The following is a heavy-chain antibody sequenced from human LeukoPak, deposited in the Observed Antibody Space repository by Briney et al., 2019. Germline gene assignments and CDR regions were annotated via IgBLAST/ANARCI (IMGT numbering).Heavy chain of an antibody. J-gene: IGHJ6*02. CDR1: GDSVSSNSAA. Sequence: SQTLSLTCAISGDSVSSNSAAWNWIRQSPSRGLEWLGRTYYRSKWYNDYAVSVKSRITINPDTSKNQFSLQLNSVTPEDTAVYYCARVGDYVEDYYYYGMDVWGQGTTVTVSS. CDR2: TYYRSKWYN. CDR3: ARVGDYVEDYYYYGMDV. D-gene: IGHD4-17*01. V-gene: IGHV6-1*01.